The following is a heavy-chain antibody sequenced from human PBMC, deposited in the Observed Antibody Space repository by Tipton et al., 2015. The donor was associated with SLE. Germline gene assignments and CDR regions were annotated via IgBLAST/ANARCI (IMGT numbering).Heavy chain of an antibody. CDR1: GFTFSSYW. D-gene: IGHD1-26*01. CDR3: ARDKAGDWYFDL. Sequence: GSLRLSCAASGFTFSSYWMSWVRQAPGKGLEWVSSISSSSSYIYYADSVKGRFTISRDNAKNTLYLQMNSLRAEDTAVYYCARDKAGDWYFDLWGRGTLVTVSS. CDR2: ISSSSSYI. J-gene: IGHJ2*01. V-gene: IGHV3-21*03.